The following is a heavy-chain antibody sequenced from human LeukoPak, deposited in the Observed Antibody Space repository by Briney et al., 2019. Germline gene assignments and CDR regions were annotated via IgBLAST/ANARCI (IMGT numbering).Heavy chain of an antibody. V-gene: IGHV3-23*01. D-gene: IGHD3-22*01. Sequence: PGGSLRLSCAASGFTFSSYAMSWVRQAPGKGLEWVSAISGSGGSTYYADSVKGRFTISRDNSKNTLYLQMNSLRAEDTAVYYCAKGGSGISSGYYFDYWGQGTLVTVSS. CDR1: GFTFSSYA. CDR3: AKGGSGISSGYYFDY. CDR2: ISGSGGST. J-gene: IGHJ4*02.